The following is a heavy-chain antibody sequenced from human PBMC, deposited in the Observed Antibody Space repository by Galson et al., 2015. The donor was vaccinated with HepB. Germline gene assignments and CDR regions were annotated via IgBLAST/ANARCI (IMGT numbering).Heavy chain of an antibody. Sequence: LRLSCAAPGFSFSTAWMSWVRQAPGKGLEWVGRIKSKTNGGTTDYAAPVKGRLTISRDDSKNMLYLQMNSLIAEDTAVYYCATDLFLGGMDVWGQGTTVTVSS. D-gene: IGHD3-3*01. J-gene: IGHJ6*02. CDR2: IKSKTNGGTT. CDR1: GFSFSTAW. V-gene: IGHV3-15*01. CDR3: ATDLFLGGMDV.